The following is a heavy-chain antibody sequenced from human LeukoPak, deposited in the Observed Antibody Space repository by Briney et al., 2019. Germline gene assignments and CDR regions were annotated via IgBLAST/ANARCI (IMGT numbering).Heavy chain of an antibody. V-gene: IGHV4-59*08. D-gene: IGHD3-10*01. CDR2: IYYSGSN. Sequence: SETLSLPCTVSGGSISSYYWSWIRQPPGKGLEWIGYIYYSGSNNYNPSLTSRVTISVDTSKNQFSLKLSSVTADDWAGYFWGGGGGFGELLVGWGQGTLVTVSS. CDR1: GGSISSYY. CDR3: GGGGGFGELLVG. J-gene: IGHJ4*02.